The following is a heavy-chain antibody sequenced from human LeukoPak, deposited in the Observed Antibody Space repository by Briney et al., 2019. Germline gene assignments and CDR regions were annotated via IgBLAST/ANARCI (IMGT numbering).Heavy chain of an antibody. V-gene: IGHV1-18*01. Sequence: ASVKVSCTASGYTFTSYGITWVRQAPGQGLEWMGWVSAYADNTNYVQKIQGRVTMTTDTSTSTAYMELRSLRSDDTAVYYCARDCIGCHGFDYWGQGTLVTVSS. D-gene: IGHD2-15*01. CDR2: VSAYADNT. J-gene: IGHJ4*02. CDR1: GYTFTSYG. CDR3: ARDCIGCHGFDY.